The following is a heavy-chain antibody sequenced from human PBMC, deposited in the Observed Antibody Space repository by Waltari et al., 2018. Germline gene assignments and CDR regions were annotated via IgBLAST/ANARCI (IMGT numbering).Heavy chain of an antibody. CDR2: IYFTWTT. CDR1: GDSISVYH. D-gene: IGHD5-18*01. Sequence: QVQLQESGPGLVKPSETLSLMSTVSGDSISVYHWSWIRQPPVKGLEWIGYIYFTWTTIYHPSLKRRVTISLATPKNQCSLILRSVTAADTAVYYCARDGRGYNYGYGLDYWGQGTLVTVSS. CDR3: ARDGRGYNYGYGLDY. J-gene: IGHJ4*02. V-gene: IGHV4-59*01.